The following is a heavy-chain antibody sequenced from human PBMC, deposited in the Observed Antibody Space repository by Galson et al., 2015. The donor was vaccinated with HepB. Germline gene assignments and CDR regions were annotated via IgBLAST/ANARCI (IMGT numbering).Heavy chain of an antibody. D-gene: IGHD6-19*01. CDR3: ATHRLGSSGWYWASGY. Sequence: SVKVSCKVSGYTLTELSMHWVRQAPGKGLEWMGGFDPEDGETIYAQKFQGRVTMTEDTSTDTAYMEQSSLRSEDTAVYYCATHRLGSSGWYWASGYWGQGTLVTVAS. V-gene: IGHV1-24*01. CDR2: FDPEDGET. CDR1: GYTLTELS. J-gene: IGHJ4*02.